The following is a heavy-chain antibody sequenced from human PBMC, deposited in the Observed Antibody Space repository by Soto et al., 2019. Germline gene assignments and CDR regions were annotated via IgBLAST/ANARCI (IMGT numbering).Heavy chain of an antibody. Sequence: ASVKVSCKASGYTFTSYGISWARQAPGQGLEWMGWISAYNGNTNYAQKLQGRVTMTTDTSTSTAYMELRSLRSDDTAVYYCARSVYYDSSGYYYVVNAFDIWGQGTMVTVS. CDR2: ISAYNGNT. V-gene: IGHV1-18*04. CDR1: GYTFTSYG. CDR3: ARSVYYDSSGYYYVVNAFDI. D-gene: IGHD3-22*01. J-gene: IGHJ3*02.